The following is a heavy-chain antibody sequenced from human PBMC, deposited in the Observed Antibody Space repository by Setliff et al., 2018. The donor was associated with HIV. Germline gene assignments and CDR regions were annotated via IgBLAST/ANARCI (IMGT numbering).Heavy chain of an antibody. V-gene: IGHV1-18*01. J-gene: IGHJ4*02. D-gene: IGHD3-22*01. CDR2: ISAYNGNT. CDR1: GYTFTSYG. Sequence: GASVKVSCKASGYTFTSYGISWVRQAPGQGLEWMGWISAYNGNTNYAQKLQGRVTMTIDTSTSTAYMELRSLRSDDTAVYYCAKAARDYYDSSGYYIGIDYWGRGTLVTVSS. CDR3: AKAARDYYDSSGYYIGIDY.